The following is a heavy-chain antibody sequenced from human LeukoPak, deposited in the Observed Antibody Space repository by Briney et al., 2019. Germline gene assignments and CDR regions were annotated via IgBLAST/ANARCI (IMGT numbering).Heavy chain of an antibody. V-gene: IGHV3-74*01. D-gene: IGHD2-15*01. CDR2: INIDGSTT. CDR3: ARDLAGARDK. Sequence: GGSLRLSCVDSEFTISRYWMHWVRQAPGEGLVWVSRINIDGSTTDYADSVKGRFSISSDNAKNTLYLQMNSLRVEDTAIYYCARDLAGARDKWGQGTLVTVSS. CDR1: EFTISRYW. J-gene: IGHJ4*02.